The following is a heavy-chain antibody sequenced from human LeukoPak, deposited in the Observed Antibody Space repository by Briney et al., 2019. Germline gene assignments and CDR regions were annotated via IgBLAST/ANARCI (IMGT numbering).Heavy chain of an antibody. J-gene: IGHJ4*02. CDR3: ARGGRVGATGDFDY. Sequence: ASVKVSCKASGYTFTSYGISWVRQAPGQGLEWMGWISAYNGNTNYAQKLQGRVTITTDESTSTAYMELSSLRSEDTAVYYCARGGRVGATGDFDYWGQGTLVTVSS. CDR1: GYTFTSYG. D-gene: IGHD1-26*01. V-gene: IGHV1-18*01. CDR2: ISAYNGNT.